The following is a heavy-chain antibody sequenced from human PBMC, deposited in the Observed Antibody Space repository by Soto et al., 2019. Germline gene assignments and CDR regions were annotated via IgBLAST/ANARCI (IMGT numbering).Heavy chain of an antibody. V-gene: IGHV3-9*01. Sequence: EVQLVESGGGLVQPGRSLGLSCAASGFTFDDYAMHWVRQAPGKGLEWVSGISWNSGSIGYADSVKGRFTISRDNAKNSLYLQMNSLRAEDTALYYCAKEVAGTLRTTIDYWGQGTLVTVSS. CDR2: ISWNSGSI. CDR3: AKEVAGTLRTTIDY. D-gene: IGHD6-19*01. CDR1: GFTFDDYA. J-gene: IGHJ4*02.